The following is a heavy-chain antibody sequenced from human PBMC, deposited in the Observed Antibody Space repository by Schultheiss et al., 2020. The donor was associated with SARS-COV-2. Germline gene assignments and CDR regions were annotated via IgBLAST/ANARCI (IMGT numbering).Heavy chain of an antibody. Sequence: GGSLRLSCAASGFTFSSYSMNWVRQAPGKGLEWVSLISWDGGSTYYADSMKGRFTISRDNSKNTLYLQMNSLRAEDTAVYYCAKDWSPYSSSWYDYWGQGTLVTVSS. CDR3: AKDWSPYSSSWYDY. CDR2: ISWDGGST. J-gene: IGHJ4*02. CDR1: GFTFSSYS. D-gene: IGHD6-13*01. V-gene: IGHV3-NL1*01.